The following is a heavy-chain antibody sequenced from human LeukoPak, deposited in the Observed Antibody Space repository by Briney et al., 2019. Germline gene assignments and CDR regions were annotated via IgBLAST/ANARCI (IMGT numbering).Heavy chain of an antibody. Sequence: PGGSLRLSCAASGFTFSSYAMSWVRQAPGKGLEWVSAISGSGGSTYYADSVKGRFTISRDNAKNSLYLQMNSLRDEDTAVYYCAREYGGKGDYWGQGTLVTVSS. CDR3: AREYGGKGDY. J-gene: IGHJ4*02. D-gene: IGHD4-23*01. V-gene: IGHV3-23*01. CDR1: GFTFSSYA. CDR2: ISGSGGST.